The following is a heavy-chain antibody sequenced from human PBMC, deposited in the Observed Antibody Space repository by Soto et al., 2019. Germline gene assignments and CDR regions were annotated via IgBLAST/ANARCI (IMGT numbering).Heavy chain of an antibody. V-gene: IGHV1-18*01. CDR2: ISAYNGNT. J-gene: IGHJ4*02. CDR1: GYTFTSYA. CDR3: ARDLAAGNCDY. Sequence: ASVKISCKASGYTFTSYAISWVRQAPGQGLEWMGWISAYNGNTNYAQKLQGRVTMTTDASTSTAYMELRSLRSDDTAVYYYARDLAAGNCDYWGQGTLVTVSS. D-gene: IGHD6-19*01.